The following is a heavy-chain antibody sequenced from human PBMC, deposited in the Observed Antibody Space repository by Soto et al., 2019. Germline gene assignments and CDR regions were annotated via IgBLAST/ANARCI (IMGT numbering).Heavy chain of an antibody. V-gene: IGHV3-21*01. D-gene: IGHD6-13*01. CDR2: ISSSSSYI. J-gene: IGHJ6*02. Sequence: GGSLRLSCAASGFTFSIYSMNWVRQGPGKGLEWVSSISSSSSYIYYADSVKGRFTISRDNAKNSLYLQMNSLRAEDTAVYYCARAAAAGTGYYYYYYGMDVWGQGTTVTVSS. CDR1: GFTFSIYS. CDR3: ARAAAAGTGYYYYYYGMDV.